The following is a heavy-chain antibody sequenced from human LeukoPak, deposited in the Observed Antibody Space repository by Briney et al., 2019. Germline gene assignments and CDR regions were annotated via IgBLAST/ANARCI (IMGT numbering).Heavy chain of an antibody. CDR2: IYYSGST. D-gene: IGHD6-19*01. J-gene: IGHJ5*02. CDR3: AREARGGCSAWFDP. CDR1: GGSISSYY. V-gene: IGHV4-59*01. Sequence: SETLPLTCTVSGGSISSYYWSWIWQPPGKGLEWIGYIYYSGSTNYNPSLKSRVTISVDTSKNQFSLKLSSVTAADTAVYYCAREARGGCSAWFDPWGQGTLVTVSS.